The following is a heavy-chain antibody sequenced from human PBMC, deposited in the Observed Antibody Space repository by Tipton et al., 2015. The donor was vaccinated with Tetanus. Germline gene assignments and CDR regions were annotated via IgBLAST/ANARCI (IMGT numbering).Heavy chain of an antibody. CDR3: GGDRGDFILFGMDL. V-gene: IGHV1-2*02. D-gene: IGHD2-21*01. J-gene: IGHJ6*02. CDR2: IDPNSGGT. CDR1: GYTFTGYY. Sequence: QLVQSGAEVKKPGASVKVSCKASGYTFTGYYIYWVRQAPGQGLEWMGWIDPNSGGTVYAQKFQGRVPMTRDTSLSTAYMGLRRLRSYDTAVFYWGGDRGDFILFGMDLWGPGTTVTVS.